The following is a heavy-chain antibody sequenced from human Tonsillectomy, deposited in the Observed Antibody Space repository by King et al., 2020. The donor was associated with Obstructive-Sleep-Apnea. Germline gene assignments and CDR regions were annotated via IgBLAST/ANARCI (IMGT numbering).Heavy chain of an antibody. CDR2: IYYSGST. D-gene: IGHD2-2*02. Sequence: VQLQESGPGLVKPSQTLSLTCAVSGGSISSGGYSLSWIRQPPGKGLEWIGYIYYSGSTYYNPPLKSRVTISVDTSKNQFSLKLSSVTAADTAVYYCARAPYCSSTSCYRGGSDWFDPWGQGTLVTVSS. J-gene: IGHJ5*02. CDR1: GGSISSGGYS. V-gene: IGHV4-30-4*07. CDR3: ARAPYCSSTSCYRGGSDWFDP.